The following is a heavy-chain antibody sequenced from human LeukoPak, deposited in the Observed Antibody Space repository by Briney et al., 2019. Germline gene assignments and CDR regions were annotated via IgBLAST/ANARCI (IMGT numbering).Heavy chain of an antibody. CDR1: GFTFSSYS. D-gene: IGHD1-1*01. CDR2: ISGSSRYI. CDR3: ARENDQDFDY. V-gene: IGHV3-21*01. J-gene: IGHJ4*02. Sequence: GGSLRLSCAASGFTFSSYSMNWVRQAPGKGLEWVSSISGSSRYIYYADSVRGRFFISRDNAKNSLYLQMNSLRAEDTAVYYCARENDQDFDYWGQGTLVTVSS.